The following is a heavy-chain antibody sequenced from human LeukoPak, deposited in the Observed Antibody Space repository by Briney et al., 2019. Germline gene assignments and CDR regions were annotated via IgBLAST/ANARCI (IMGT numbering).Heavy chain of an antibody. J-gene: IGHJ4*02. V-gene: IGHV3-48*03. CDR2: ISSSGSTM. D-gene: IGHD3-22*01. Sequence: PGGSLRLSCAASGFTFRSYEMNWVRQAPGKGLEWVSYISSSGSTMYYADSVKGRFTISRDNAKNSLYLQMNSLRAGDTAVYYCATYYDSAGFDFDYWGQGTLVTVSP. CDR3: ATYYDSAGFDFDY. CDR1: GFTFRSYE.